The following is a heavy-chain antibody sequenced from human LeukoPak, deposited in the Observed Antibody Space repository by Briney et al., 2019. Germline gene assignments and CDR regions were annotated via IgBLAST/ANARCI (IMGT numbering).Heavy chain of an antibody. Sequence: PGGSLRLSCAASGFTFSSYWMSWVRQAPGKGLEWVANIKQDGSEKYYGDSVKGRFTISRDNAKNSLYLQMNSLRAEDTAVYYCARGTNTEWSSYYYYYYGMDVWGQGTTVTVSS. D-gene: IGHD3-3*01. J-gene: IGHJ6*02. CDR3: ARGTNTEWSSYYYYYYGMDV. CDR2: IKQDGSEK. V-gene: IGHV3-7*01. CDR1: GFTFSSYW.